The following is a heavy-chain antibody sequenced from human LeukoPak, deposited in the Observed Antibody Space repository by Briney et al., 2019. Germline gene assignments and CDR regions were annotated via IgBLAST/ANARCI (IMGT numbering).Heavy chain of an antibody. Sequence: SQTLSLTCTVSGGSISSGSYYWSWIRQPAGKGLEWIGRIYISGSTNHNPSLKSRVTISVHTSKNQFSLKLSSVTAADTAVYYCARRPHYYGVSAFDIWGQGTMVTVSS. CDR1: GGSISSGSYY. CDR3: ARRPHYYGVSAFDI. V-gene: IGHV4-61*02. CDR2: IYISGST. J-gene: IGHJ3*02. D-gene: IGHD3-10*01.